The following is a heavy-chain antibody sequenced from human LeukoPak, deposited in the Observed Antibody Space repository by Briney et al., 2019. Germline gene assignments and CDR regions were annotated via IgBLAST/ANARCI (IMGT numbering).Heavy chain of an antibody. Sequence: ASVKVSCKASGYTFTSNYMHWVRQAPGQGLEWMGIISPSGGSTRYAQKFQGRVTMTRDTSTSTVYMELSSLRSEDTAVYYCARALSGDYVWGSYRPSFDYWGQGTLVTVSS. D-gene: IGHD3-16*02. CDR1: GYTFTSNY. CDR3: ARALSGDYVWGSYRPSFDY. V-gene: IGHV1-46*01. J-gene: IGHJ4*02. CDR2: ISPSGGST.